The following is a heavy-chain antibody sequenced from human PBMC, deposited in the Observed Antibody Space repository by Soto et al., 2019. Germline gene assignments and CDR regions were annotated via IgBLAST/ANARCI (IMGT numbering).Heavy chain of an antibody. CDR2: IYYSGNT. CDR3: ARGPYYYYYGLDV. V-gene: IGHV4-59*01. Sequence: SETLSLTCIVAGGSITSNYWSWIRQPPGKGLEWIGYIYYSGNTNYNPSLKSRVIISIDTSKNHFFLKLSAVTAADTAVYYCARGPYYYYYGLDVWGQGTTVTVSS. J-gene: IGHJ6*02. CDR1: GGSITSNY.